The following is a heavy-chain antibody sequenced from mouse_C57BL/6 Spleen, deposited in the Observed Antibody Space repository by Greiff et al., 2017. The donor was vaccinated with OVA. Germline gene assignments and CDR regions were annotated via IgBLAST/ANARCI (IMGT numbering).Heavy chain of an antibody. V-gene: IGHV6-3*01. CDR1: GFTFSNYW. CDR2: IRLKSNNYAT. CDR3: TGDYDDYRGLDY. D-gene: IGHD2-13*01. Sequence: EVKLMESGGGLVQPGGSMKLSCVASGFTFSNYWMNWVRQSPEKGLEWVAQIRLKSNNYATHYAESVQGRFTISRDDSKSRLYLQMHNTRAEDTGIYCCTGDYDDYRGLDYWGTGTTLTVSS. J-gene: IGHJ2*01.